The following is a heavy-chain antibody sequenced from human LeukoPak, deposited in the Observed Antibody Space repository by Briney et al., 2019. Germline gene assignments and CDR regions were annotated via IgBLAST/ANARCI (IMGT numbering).Heavy chain of an antibody. D-gene: IGHD4-23*01. J-gene: IGHJ6*03. CDR2: ISAYNGNT. Sequence: ASVKVSCKASGYTFTSYGISWVRQAPGQGLEWMGWISAYNGNTNYAQKLQGRVTMTTDTSTSTAYMELSRLRSDDTAVYYCARGGGGGNYVLGYMDVWGKGTTVTVSS. CDR1: GYTFTSYG. CDR3: ARGGGGGNYVLGYMDV. V-gene: IGHV1-18*01.